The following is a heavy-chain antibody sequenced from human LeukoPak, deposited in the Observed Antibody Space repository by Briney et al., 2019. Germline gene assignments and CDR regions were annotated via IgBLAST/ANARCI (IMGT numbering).Heavy chain of an antibody. D-gene: IGHD3-10*01. J-gene: IGHJ6*03. CDR3: AREPMVRGYYYMDV. CDR2: INPNSGGT. CDR1: GYTFTVYY. Sequence: ASVNVSCKASGYTFTVYYMHWVRQAPGQGLEWMGWINPNSGGTNYAQKFQGRVTMTRDTSISTAYMELSRLRSDDTAVYYCAREPMVRGYYYMDVWGKGTTVTISS. V-gene: IGHV1-2*02.